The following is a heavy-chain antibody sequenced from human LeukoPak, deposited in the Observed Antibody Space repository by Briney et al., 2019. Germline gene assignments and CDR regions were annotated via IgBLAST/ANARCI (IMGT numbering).Heavy chain of an antibody. D-gene: IGHD3-22*01. CDR3: TRQYYYDSSGYYRDYYYYYGMDV. CDR2: IRSKAYGGTT. Sequence: PGGSLRLSCAASGFTFSSYAMSWVRQAPWKGLEWVGFIRSKAYGGTTEYAASVKGRFTISRDDSKSIAYLQMNSLKTEDTAVYYCTRQYYYDSSGYYRDYYYYYGMDVWGQGTLVTVSS. CDR1: GFTFSSYA. J-gene: IGHJ6*02. V-gene: IGHV3-49*04.